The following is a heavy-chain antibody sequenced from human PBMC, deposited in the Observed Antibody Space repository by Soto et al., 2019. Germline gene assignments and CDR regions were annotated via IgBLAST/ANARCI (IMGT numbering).Heavy chain of an antibody. CDR1: GGSISSGGSY. CDR2: IYYSGNT. V-gene: IGHV4-30-4*01. Sequence: SETLSLTCTVSGGSISSGGSYWGWIRQPPGKGLEWIGYIYYSGNTILNPSLRSRVTLSVDTSKNQFSLNLSSVTAADTAVYYCVRYCSTTKCPFDYWGQGTLVTVSS. CDR3: VRYCSTTKCPFDY. J-gene: IGHJ4*02. D-gene: IGHD2-2*01.